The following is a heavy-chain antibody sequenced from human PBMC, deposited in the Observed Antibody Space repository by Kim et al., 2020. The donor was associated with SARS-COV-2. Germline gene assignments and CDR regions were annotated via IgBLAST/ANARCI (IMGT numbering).Heavy chain of an antibody. V-gene: IGHV4-39*01. CDR2: IYYSGST. Sequence: SETLSLTCTVSGRSISSSSYYWGWIRQPPGKGLEWIGSIYYSGSTYYNPSLKSRVTISVDTSKNQFSLKLSSVTAADTAVYYCARRPEGHFDYWGQGTLVTVSS. CDR1: GRSISSSSYY. J-gene: IGHJ4*02. CDR3: ARRPEGHFDY.